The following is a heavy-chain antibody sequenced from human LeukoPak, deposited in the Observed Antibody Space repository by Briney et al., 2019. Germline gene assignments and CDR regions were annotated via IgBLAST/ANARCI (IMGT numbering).Heavy chain of an antibody. Sequence: GGSLRLSCAASGFTFSRFGMNWVRQAPGKGLEWISYISSSSSAMYYADSVKGRFTISRDNAKNSLYLQMSSLRDEDTAVYYCAQKGGTDHWGQGILVTVSS. D-gene: IGHD2-15*01. J-gene: IGHJ4*02. CDR1: GFTFSRFG. CDR2: ISSSSSAM. V-gene: IGHV3-48*02. CDR3: AQKGGTDH.